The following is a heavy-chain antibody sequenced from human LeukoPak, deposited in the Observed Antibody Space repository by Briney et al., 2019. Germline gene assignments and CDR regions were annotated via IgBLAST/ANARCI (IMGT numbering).Heavy chain of an antibody. CDR2: MNPNSGNT. Sequence: ASVKVSCKVSGYTLTELSMHWVRQAPGQGLEWMGWMNPNSGNTGYAQKFQGRFTLTRETFISTAYMELSSLRSDDTAVYYCVRAMAPLDTFNYQYAMDVWGQGTMVTVSS. CDR3: VRAMAPLDTFNYQYAMDV. V-gene: IGHV1-8*01. D-gene: IGHD5-24*01. J-gene: IGHJ6*02. CDR1: GYTLTELS.